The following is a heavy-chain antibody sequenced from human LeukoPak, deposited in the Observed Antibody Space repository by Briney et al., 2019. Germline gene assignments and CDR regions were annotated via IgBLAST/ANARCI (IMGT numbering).Heavy chain of an antibody. Sequence: ASVKVSCKASGYTLTGYYMHWVRQAPGQGLGWMGWINPNSGGTNYAQKFQGRVTMTRDTSISTAYMELSRLRSDDTAVYYCARGVITFGGVIVLDYWGQGTLVTVSS. CDR2: INPNSGGT. J-gene: IGHJ4*02. V-gene: IGHV1-2*02. CDR3: ARGVITFGGVIVLDY. D-gene: IGHD3-16*02. CDR1: GYTLTGYY.